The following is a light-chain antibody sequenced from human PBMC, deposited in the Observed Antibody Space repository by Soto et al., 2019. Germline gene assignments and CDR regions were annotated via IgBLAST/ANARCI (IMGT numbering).Light chain of an antibody. J-gene: IGLJ1*01. CDR3: SSYTSSSSLWV. V-gene: IGLV2-14*01. CDR1: SSDVGGYNY. Sequence: QSALTQPASVSGSPGRSITISCTGTSSDVGGYNYVSWYQQHPGKAPKLMIYDVSNRPSGVSNRFSGSKSGNTASLTISGLQAEDEADYYCSSYTSSSSLWVFGTGTKLTVL. CDR2: DVS.